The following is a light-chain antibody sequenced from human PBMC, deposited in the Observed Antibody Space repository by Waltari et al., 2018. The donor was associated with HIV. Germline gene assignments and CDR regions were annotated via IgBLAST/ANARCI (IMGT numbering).Light chain of an antibody. CDR1: QRLLHSDGNNY. Sequence: DIVMTQSPLSLRATPGEPASIPCRSSQRLLHSDGNNYLEWYVQKPGQSPQHLIHLGSHRDSGVPDRFGGSGSGTHFTLKITKVEAEDVGIFFCMQSLQTPTFGQGTRLDIK. J-gene: IGKJ5*01. CDR2: LGS. CDR3: MQSLQTPT. V-gene: IGKV2-28*01.